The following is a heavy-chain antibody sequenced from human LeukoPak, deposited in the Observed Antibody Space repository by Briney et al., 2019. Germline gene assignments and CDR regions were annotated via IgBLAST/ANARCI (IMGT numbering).Heavy chain of an antibody. CDR1: GGTFSSYA. V-gene: IGHV1-69*13. D-gene: IGHD3-10*01. CDR2: IIPIFGTA. Sequence: GASVKVSCKASGGTFSSYAISWVRQAPGQGLEWMGGIIPIFGTANYAQKFQGRVTITADESTSTAYMELSSLRSEDTAVYYCASLRSITMVRGDEFDYWGQGTLVTVSS. CDR3: ASLRSITMVRGDEFDY. J-gene: IGHJ4*02.